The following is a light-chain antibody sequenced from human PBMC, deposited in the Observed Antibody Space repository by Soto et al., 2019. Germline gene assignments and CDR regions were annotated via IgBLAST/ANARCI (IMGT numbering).Light chain of an antibody. CDR3: QQYNSYPYT. Sequence: DVQMTQSPSSLSASVGDRVTITCLASQSVRGLLAWYQHKPGKAPKLLIYDASSLQSGVPSTFSGSGSGTEFTLTISSLQPDDFATYYCQQYNSYPYTFGQGTRLEIK. CDR2: DAS. CDR1: QSVRGL. V-gene: IGKV1-5*01. J-gene: IGKJ5*01.